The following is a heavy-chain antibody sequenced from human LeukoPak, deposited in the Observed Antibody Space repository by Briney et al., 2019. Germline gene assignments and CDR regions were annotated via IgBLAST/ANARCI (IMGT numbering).Heavy chain of an antibody. Sequence: ASVKVSCKASGYIFTSYYMNWVRQAPGQGLEWMGIINPSGGSTSYAQKFQGRVTMTRDMSTSALYMELSSLRSEDTAVYYCARSAHYDILTSYGPLDCWGQGTPVTVSS. CDR2: INPSGGST. D-gene: IGHD3-9*01. CDR1: GYIFTSYY. CDR3: ARSAHYDILTSYGPLDC. V-gene: IGHV1-46*01. J-gene: IGHJ4*02.